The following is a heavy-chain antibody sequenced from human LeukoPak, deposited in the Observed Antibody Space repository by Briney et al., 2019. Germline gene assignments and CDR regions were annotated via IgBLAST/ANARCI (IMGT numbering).Heavy chain of an antibody. CDR1: VYTFTSYG. CDR3: ARANFDWSNDAFDI. V-gene: IGHV1-18*01. D-gene: IGHD3-9*01. CDR2: ISAYNGNT. J-gene: IGHJ3*02. Sequence: AAVKVSCKASVYTFTSYGISWVRQAPGQGLEWMGWISAYNGNTNYAQKLQGRVTMTTDTSTSTAYMELRSLRSDDTAVHYCARANFDWSNDAFDIWGQGTMVTVSS.